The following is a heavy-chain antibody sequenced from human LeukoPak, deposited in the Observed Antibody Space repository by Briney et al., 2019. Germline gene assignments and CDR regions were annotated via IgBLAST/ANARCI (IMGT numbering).Heavy chain of an antibody. Sequence: GGSLRLSCAASGFTFSSYSMYWVRQAPGKRLEWVSSISSSSSYIYYADSVKGRFTISRDNAKNSLYLQMNSLRAEDTAVYYCARERRYFDLLFDPWGQGTLVTVSS. J-gene: IGHJ5*02. CDR1: GFTFSSYS. CDR2: ISSSSSYI. D-gene: IGHD3-9*01. CDR3: ARERRYFDLLFDP. V-gene: IGHV3-21*01.